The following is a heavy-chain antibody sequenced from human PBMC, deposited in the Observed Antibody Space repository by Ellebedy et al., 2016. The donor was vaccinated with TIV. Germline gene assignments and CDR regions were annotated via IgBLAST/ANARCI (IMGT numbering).Heavy chain of an antibody. CDR2: ISSTSGHI. D-gene: IGHD3-10*01. V-gene: IGHV3-21*05. CDR1: GITFNDYS. Sequence: PGGSLRLSCAASGITFNDYSMHWVRQAPGTGLEWISYISSTSGHIYYADSVKGRFTISRDNAKTSLYLQMNSLRAEDTAVYYCVGASSSGSPFDYWGQGSLVSVSS. J-gene: IGHJ4*02. CDR3: VGASSSGSPFDY.